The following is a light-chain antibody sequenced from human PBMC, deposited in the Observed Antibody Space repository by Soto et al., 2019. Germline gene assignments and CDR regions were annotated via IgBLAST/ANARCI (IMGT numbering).Light chain of an antibody. CDR1: QSLSSSY. CDR2: AAS. Sequence: EIVLTQSPGTLSLSPGERATLSCRASQSLSSSYLAWYQQKPGQAPRLLIYAASSRAIGIPDTFSGSGSGTDFPLPISRLEPEDFAVYYCQQFGTSPWTFGKGTKVDIK. V-gene: IGKV3-20*01. J-gene: IGKJ1*01. CDR3: QQFGTSPWT.